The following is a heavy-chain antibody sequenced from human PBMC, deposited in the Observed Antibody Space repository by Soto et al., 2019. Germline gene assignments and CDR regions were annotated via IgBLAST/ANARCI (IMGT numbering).Heavy chain of an antibody. J-gene: IGHJ6*02. V-gene: IGHV4-39*01. Sequence: SETLSLTCTVSGGSISSSSYYWGWIRQPPGKGLEWIGSIYYSGSTYYNPSLKSRVTIPVDTSKNQFSLKLSSVTAADTAVYYCARGHSSSWYYYYGMDVWGQGTTVTVSS. CDR3: ARGHSSSWYYYYGMDV. CDR2: IYYSGST. D-gene: IGHD6-13*01. CDR1: GGSISSSSYY.